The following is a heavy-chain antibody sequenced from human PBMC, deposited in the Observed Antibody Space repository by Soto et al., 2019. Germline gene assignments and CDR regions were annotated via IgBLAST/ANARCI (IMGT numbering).Heavy chain of an antibody. D-gene: IGHD2-2*02. Sequence: SETLSLTCAVYGGSFSGYYWSWIRQPPGKGLEWIGEINHSGSTNYNPSLKSRVTISVDTSKNQFSLKLSSVTAADTAVYYCARGEEEDIVVVPAAIEDYWGQGTLVTVSS. CDR2: INHSGST. CDR1: GGSFSGYY. V-gene: IGHV4-34*01. CDR3: ARGEEEDIVVVPAAIEDY. J-gene: IGHJ4*02.